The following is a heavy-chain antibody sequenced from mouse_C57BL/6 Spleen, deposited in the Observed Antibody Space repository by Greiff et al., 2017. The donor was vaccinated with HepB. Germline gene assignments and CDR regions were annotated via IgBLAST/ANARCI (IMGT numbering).Heavy chain of an antibody. Sequence: EVQLQESGAELVRPGASVKLSCTASGFNIKDDYMHWVKQRPEQGLEWIGWIDPENGDTEYASKFQGKATITADTSSNTANLQLSSLTSEDTAVYYCTTRLGGYWGQGTTLTVSS. J-gene: IGHJ2*01. CDR1: GFNIKDDY. CDR2: IDPENGDT. V-gene: IGHV14-4*01. D-gene: IGHD4-1*01. CDR3: TTRLGGY.